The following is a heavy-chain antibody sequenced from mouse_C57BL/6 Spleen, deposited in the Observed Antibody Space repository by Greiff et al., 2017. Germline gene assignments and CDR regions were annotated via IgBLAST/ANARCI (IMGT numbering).Heavy chain of an antibody. D-gene: IGHD2-1*01. CDR1: GFTFSDYG. CDR2: ISSGSSTI. V-gene: IGHV5-17*01. J-gene: IGHJ2*01. Sequence: EVQRQGLVGGLLKLGGYLKPPCAALGFTFSDYGLHWARQAPEKGLEWVAYISSGSSTIYYAVPVQGRFNSSRDNAKNTLFLQMTRLRSEDTAMYYCAREEDGNYDYYDYWGQGTTLTVSS. CDR3: AREEDGNYDYYDY.